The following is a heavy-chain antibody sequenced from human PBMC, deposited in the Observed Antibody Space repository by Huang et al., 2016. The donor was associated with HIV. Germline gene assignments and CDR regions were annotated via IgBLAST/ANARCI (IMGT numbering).Heavy chain of an antibody. Sequence: QVQLQESGPGLVKPSETLSLTCTVSGGSISSYYWSWIRQPPGKGLAWIGYIHYSGSTNYNPSRKSRVTTSVDTSKNQFFLKLSSVTAADTAVYYCARGGPYSRDYYYYGMDVWGQGTTVTVSS. V-gene: IGHV4-59*01. CDR1: GGSISSYY. CDR3: ARGGPYSRDYYYYGMDV. J-gene: IGHJ6*02. D-gene: IGHD6-13*01. CDR2: IHYSGST.